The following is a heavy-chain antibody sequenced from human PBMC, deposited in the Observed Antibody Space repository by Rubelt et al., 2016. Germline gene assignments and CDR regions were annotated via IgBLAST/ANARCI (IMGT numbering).Heavy chain of an antibody. CDR3: ARRVYAYYYYIDV. Sequence: QVQLQESGPGLVKPSETLSLTCTVSGGSITSYYWSWIRQPPGKGLEWIGYVYYRGTTNYNASLKSRVTISPDTPKNQFSLRLSSVTAADTAVYYCARRVYAYYYYIDVWGTGTTVTVSS. CDR2: VYYRGTT. D-gene: IGHD5/OR15-5a*01. CDR1: GGSITSYY. J-gene: IGHJ6*03. V-gene: IGHV4-59*08.